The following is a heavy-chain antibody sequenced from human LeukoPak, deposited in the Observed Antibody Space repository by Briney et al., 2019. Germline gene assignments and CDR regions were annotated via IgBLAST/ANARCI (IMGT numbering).Heavy chain of an antibody. Sequence: ASVKVSCKASGYTFTGYYMHWVRQGPRQGLGCMGWIIPNSGGTNYAQKFQGRVTMTRDTSISTAYMELSRLRSDDTAVYYCAREAAAGGGDCWGQGTLVTVSS. D-gene: IGHD6-13*01. CDR3: AREAAAGGGDC. CDR1: GYTFTGYY. J-gene: IGHJ4*02. CDR2: IIPNSGGT. V-gene: IGHV1-2*02.